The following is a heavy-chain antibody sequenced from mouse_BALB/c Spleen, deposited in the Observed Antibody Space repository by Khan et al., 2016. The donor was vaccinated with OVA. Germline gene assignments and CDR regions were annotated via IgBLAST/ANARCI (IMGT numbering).Heavy chain of an antibody. J-gene: IGHJ2*01. CDR1: GFSLTNYG. CDR2: IWAGGST. V-gene: IGHV2-9*02. CDR3: AREIYYTCEGGTYHFDY. D-gene: IGHD2-14*01. Sequence: QVQLKESGPGLVAPSQSLSITCTVSGFSLTNYGIHWVRQPPGKGLEWLGVIWAGGSTKYNSALMSRLSISKDNSKSQVFLEMNSLQTDDTAMYYCAREIYYTCEGGTYHFDYWGQGTTLTVSS.